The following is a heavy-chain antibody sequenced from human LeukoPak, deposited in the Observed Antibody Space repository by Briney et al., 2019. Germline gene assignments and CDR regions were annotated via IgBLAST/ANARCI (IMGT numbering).Heavy chain of an antibody. J-gene: IGHJ4*02. CDR3: ARVNVYYDSSGYYQRGPWIDY. V-gene: IGHV4-34*01. Sequence: SETLSLTCAVYGGSFSGYYWSWIRQPPGKGLEWIGEINHSGSTNYNPSLKSRVTISVDTSKNQFSLKLSSVTAADTAVYYCARVNVYYDSSGYYQRGPWIDYWGQGTLVTVSS. CDR1: GGSFSGYY. CDR2: INHSGST. D-gene: IGHD3-22*01.